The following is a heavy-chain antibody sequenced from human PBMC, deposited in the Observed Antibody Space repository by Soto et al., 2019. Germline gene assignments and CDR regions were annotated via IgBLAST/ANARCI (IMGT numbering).Heavy chain of an antibody. CDR3: ARVPTIFGVVTTYNGMDV. V-gene: IGHV3-48*02. D-gene: IGHD3-3*01. CDR2: ITSDTKTI. J-gene: IGHJ6*02. CDR1: GFRFSIYS. Sequence: EVQLVESGGNLVQPGGSLRLSCAASGFRFSIYSMNWVRQAPGKGLEWSAYITSDTKTIKYADSVKGRFTISRDNGKNSVYLQMNSLRDEDTAVYYCARVPTIFGVVTTYNGMDVWGQGTTVTVSS.